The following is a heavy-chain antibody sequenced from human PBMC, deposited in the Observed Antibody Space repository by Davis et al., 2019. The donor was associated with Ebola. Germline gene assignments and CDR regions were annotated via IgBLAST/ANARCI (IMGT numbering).Heavy chain of an antibody. Sequence: GGSLRLSCADSVLTLSSYAMTWVSQAPGKGLEWVSAISGSGGTTYYAGSVKGRFTVSRDNSKKTMYLQMNSLTAEDTAVYYCARDSYYYDSSDYYDYWGQGTLVTVSS. CDR2: ISGSGGTT. CDR1: VLTLSSYA. D-gene: IGHD3-22*01. J-gene: IGHJ4*02. CDR3: ARDSYYYDSSDYYDY. V-gene: IGHV3-23*01.